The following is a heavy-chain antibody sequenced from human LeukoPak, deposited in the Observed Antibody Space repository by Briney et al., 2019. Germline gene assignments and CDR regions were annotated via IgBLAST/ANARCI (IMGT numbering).Heavy chain of an antibody. CDR3: ARDSCTRRSCYYFDY. V-gene: IGHV1-46*01. Sequence: AASVRLSCNASGYTFTSYYMHCVRPAPRQPLEWMGIINPSGGSTSYAQKFQGRVTMTRDTSTSTVYMEPSSLRSEDTAVYYCARDSCTRRSCYYFDYWGQGTLVTVSS. J-gene: IGHJ4*02. D-gene: IGHD2-15*01. CDR2: INPSGGST. CDR1: GYTFTSYY.